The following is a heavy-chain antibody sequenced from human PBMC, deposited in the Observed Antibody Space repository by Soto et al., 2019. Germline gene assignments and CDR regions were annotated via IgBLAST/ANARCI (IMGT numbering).Heavy chain of an antibody. D-gene: IGHD3-10*01. CDR2: IKSETDGGTA. J-gene: IGHJ4*02. V-gene: IGHV3-15*07. CDR3: TTSTTIRGATAY. CDR1: GFIFSNAR. Sequence: EVQVAESGGGLVKPGGSLRLSCAASGFIFSNARMNWVRQAPGKGLEWVGRIKSETDGGTADYAAPVNGRFTISRDDSKNTLYLQMNSLKTEDTAVYYCTTSTTIRGATAYWGQGTLVTVSS.